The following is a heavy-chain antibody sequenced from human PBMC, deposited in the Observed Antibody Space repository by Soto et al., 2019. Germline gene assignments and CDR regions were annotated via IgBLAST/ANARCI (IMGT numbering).Heavy chain of an antibody. V-gene: IGHV3-74*01. CDR1: GFTFSSYW. CDR2: INSDGSST. J-gene: IGHJ6*02. CDR3: ARGGIAAAGRFGMDV. Sequence: GGSLRLSCGASGFTFSSYWMHWVRQAPGKGLVWVSRINSDGSSTSYADSVKGRFTISRDNAKNTLYLQMNSLRAEDTAVYYCARGGIAAAGRFGMDVWGQGTTVTVSS. D-gene: IGHD6-13*01.